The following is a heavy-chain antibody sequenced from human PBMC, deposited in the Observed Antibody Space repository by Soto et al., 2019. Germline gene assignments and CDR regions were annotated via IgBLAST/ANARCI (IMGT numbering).Heavy chain of an antibody. Sequence: PWQTLSLPCAISGDSVSSNSAAWNWIRQSPSRGLEWLGRTYYRSKWYNAYAGSVKSRITINPDTSKNQFSLQLNSVTPEDTAVYYCARGRYCSSTSCYTGDYYYGMDVWGQGTTVTVSS. D-gene: IGHD2-2*02. CDR1: GDSVSSNSAA. CDR2: TYYRSKWYN. V-gene: IGHV6-1*01. J-gene: IGHJ6*02. CDR3: ARGRYCSSTSCYTGDYYYGMDV.